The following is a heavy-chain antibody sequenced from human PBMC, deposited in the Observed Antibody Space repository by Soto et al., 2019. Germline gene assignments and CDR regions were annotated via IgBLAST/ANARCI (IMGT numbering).Heavy chain of an antibody. CDR2: IYYSGST. CDR3: ARHDYGDYRWDYFDY. V-gene: IGHV4-59*08. D-gene: IGHD4-17*01. J-gene: IGHJ4*02. CDR1: YVTISNYC. Sequence: TLRHTWTVLYVTISNYCWRCIRQHTGKGLEWIGYIYYSGSTNYNPSLKSRVTISVDTSKNQFSLKLSSVTAADTAVYYCARHDYGDYRWDYFDYWGQGTLVTVSS.